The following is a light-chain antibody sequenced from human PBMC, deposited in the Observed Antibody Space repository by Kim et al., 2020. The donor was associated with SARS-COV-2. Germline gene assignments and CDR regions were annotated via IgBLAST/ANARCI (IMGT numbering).Light chain of an antibody. Sequence: AIRMTQSPSSLSASTGDRVTITCRASQGISSYVAWYQQKPGKAPKLLIYAASTLQSGVPSRFSGSGSGTDFTLTISCLQSEDFATYYCQQYYAYPWTFAQGTKVEIK. CDR1: QGISSY. CDR2: AAS. J-gene: IGKJ1*01. CDR3: QQYYAYPWT. V-gene: IGKV1-8*01.